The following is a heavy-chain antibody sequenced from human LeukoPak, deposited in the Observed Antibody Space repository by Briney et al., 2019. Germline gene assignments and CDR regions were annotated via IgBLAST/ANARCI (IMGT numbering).Heavy chain of an antibody. CDR2: IETGGKT. V-gene: IGHV3-66*01. J-gene: IGHJ4*02. D-gene: IGHD4-17*01. CDR1: GFLVSSTY. Sequence: GGSLRLSCAATGFLVSSTYMSWVRQAPGKGLEWVSIIETGGKTFYRDSVKGRFTISRDDSKNTLYLQISSLRAEDTAVYYCVRDPPHGDSRRGDQGTLVTVSS. CDR3: VRDPPHGDSRR.